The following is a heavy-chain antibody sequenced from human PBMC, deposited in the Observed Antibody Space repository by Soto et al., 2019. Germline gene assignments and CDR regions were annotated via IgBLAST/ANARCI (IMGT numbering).Heavy chain of an antibody. V-gene: IGHV4-39*01. CDR1: GGSISSSSYY. J-gene: IGHJ5*02. CDR3: ARHWSGYYNSNWFDP. D-gene: IGHD3-3*01. CDR2: IYYSGST. Sequence: SETLSLTCTVSGGSISSSSYYWGWIRQPPGKGLEWIGSIYYSGSTYYNPSLKSRVTISVDTSKNQFSLKLSSVTAADTAVYYCARHWSGYYNSNWFDPWGQGTLVTVSS.